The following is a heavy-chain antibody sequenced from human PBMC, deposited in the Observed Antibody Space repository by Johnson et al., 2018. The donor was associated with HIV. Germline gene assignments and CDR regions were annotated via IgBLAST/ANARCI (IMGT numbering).Heavy chain of an antibody. Sequence: QMLLVESGGGVVQPGRSLRLSCAASGFTFSSYAMHWVRQAPGKGLEWVAVISYDGSNKYYADSVKGRFTSSRDNSKNTLYLQMNSLRAEDTAVYYCAKDREPIVVVVAAIDAFDIWGQGTMVTVSS. D-gene: IGHD2-15*01. CDR1: GFTFSSYA. CDR2: ISYDGSNK. V-gene: IGHV3-30-3*01. J-gene: IGHJ3*02. CDR3: AKDREPIVVVVAAIDAFDI.